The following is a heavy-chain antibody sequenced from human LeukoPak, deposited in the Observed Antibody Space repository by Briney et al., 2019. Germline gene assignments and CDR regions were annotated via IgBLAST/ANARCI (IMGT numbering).Heavy chain of an antibody. CDR1: GFTFSSYA. CDR2: ISGSGGST. Sequence: PGGSLRLSCAASGFTFSSYAMSWVRQAPGKGLEWVSAISGSGGSTYYADSVKGRSTIYRDNSENTLYLQMNSLRAEDTAVYYCAKDASYSSGWDLFDYWGQGTLVTVSS. J-gene: IGHJ4*02. V-gene: IGHV3-23*01. CDR3: AKDASYSSGWDLFDY. D-gene: IGHD6-19*01.